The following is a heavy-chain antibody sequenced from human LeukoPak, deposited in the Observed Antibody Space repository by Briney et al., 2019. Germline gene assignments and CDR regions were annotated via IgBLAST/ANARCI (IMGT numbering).Heavy chain of an antibody. CDR2: IYSGGST. CDR3: ARERWGYSYGEYYFDY. V-gene: IGHV3-66*01. D-gene: IGHD5-18*01. Sequence: GGSLRLSCAASGFTVSSNYMSWVRQAPGKGLVWVSVIYSGGSTYYADSVKGRFTISRDNSKNTLYLQMNSLRAEDTAVYYCARERWGYSYGEYYFDYWGQGTLVTVSS. CDR1: GFTVSSNY. J-gene: IGHJ4*02.